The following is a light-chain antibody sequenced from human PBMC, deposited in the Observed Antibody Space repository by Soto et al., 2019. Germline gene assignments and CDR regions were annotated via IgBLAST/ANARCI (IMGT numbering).Light chain of an antibody. CDR2: GAS. CDR3: HQYNSWPRGT. Sequence: EIVMTQSPATLSVSPGEGATLSCRASQSVGSDLAWYQQKPGQAPRLLIYGASTRATGIPARFSGSGSGTEFTLAINSLQSEDSAVYYCHQYNSWPRGTFGPGTKVDIK. V-gene: IGKV3-15*01. CDR1: QSVGSD. J-gene: IGKJ3*01.